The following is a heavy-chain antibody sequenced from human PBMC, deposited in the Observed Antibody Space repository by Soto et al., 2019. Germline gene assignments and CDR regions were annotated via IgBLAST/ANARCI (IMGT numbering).Heavy chain of an antibody. CDR1: GFTFGDYA. CDR3: TACYDFWSGCENWFDP. V-gene: IGHV3-49*03. CDR2: IRSKAYGGTT. J-gene: IGHJ5*02. D-gene: IGHD3-3*01. Sequence: SLRLSCTASGFTFGDYAMSWFRQAPGKGLEWVGFIRSKAYGGTTEYAASVKGRFTISRDDSKSIAYLQMNSLKTEDTAVYYCTACYDFWSGCENWFDPWGQGTMVTVYS.